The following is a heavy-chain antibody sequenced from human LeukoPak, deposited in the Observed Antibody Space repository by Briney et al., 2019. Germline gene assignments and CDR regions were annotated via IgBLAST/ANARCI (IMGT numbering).Heavy chain of an antibody. CDR1: GFTFSSYG. CDR2: IWYDGSNK. V-gene: IGHV3-33*01. Sequence: PGRSLRLSCAASGFTFSSYGMHWVRQAPGKGLEWVAVIWYDGSNKYYADSVKGRFTISRDNSKNTLYLQMNSLRAEDTAVYYCARGGPYYYDSSACDYWGQGTLVTVSS. D-gene: IGHD3-22*01. CDR3: ARGGPYYYDSSACDY. J-gene: IGHJ4*02.